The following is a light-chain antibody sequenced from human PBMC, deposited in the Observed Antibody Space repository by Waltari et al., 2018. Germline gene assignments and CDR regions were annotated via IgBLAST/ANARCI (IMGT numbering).Light chain of an antibody. V-gene: IGKV3-15*01. Sequence: ETVMTQSPATLSVSPGERATLSCRASQSVSSNLAWYQQKDGQAPRLLIYRASTRATGSPARFSGSGSATEFTLTISSLQSEDFAVYYCQQYNNWPRTFGQGTRVEIK. CDR3: QQYNNWPRT. CDR2: RAS. CDR1: QSVSSN. J-gene: IGKJ1*01.